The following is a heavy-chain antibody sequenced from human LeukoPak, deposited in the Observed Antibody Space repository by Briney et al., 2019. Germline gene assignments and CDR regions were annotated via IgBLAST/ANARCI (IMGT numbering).Heavy chain of an antibody. Sequence: LAGGSLRLSCAASDFSFANYGMGWVRQAPGRGLEWVSSVSGGDPTTYYADSVKGRFTISRDNCKNTLYLQMNSLRAEDTAVHYCARDARRSVAFGYYYYYMDVWGKGTTVTISS. CDR1: DFSFANYG. CDR3: ARDARRSVAFGYYYYYMDV. V-gene: IGHV3-23*01. CDR2: VSGGDPTT. J-gene: IGHJ6*03. D-gene: IGHD2/OR15-2a*01.